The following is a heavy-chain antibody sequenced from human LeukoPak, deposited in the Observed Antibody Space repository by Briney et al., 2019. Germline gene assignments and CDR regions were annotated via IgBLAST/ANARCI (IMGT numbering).Heavy chain of an antibody. CDR3: ARENVVARGGYWFDP. Sequence: ASVKVSCKASGYTFTSYDINWVRQATGQGLEWMGWMNPNSGNTGYAQKFQGRVTMTRNTSISTAYMELSSLRSEDTAVYYCARENVVARGGYWFDPWGQGTLVTVSS. D-gene: IGHD2-2*01. J-gene: IGHJ5*02. V-gene: IGHV1-8*01. CDR2: MNPNSGNT. CDR1: GYTFTSYD.